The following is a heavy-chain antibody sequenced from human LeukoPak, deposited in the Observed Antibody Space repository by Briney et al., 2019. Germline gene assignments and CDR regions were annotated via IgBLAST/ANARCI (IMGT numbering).Heavy chain of an antibody. CDR2: ISGSGGST. J-gene: IGHJ6*03. CDR1: GFTFSSYA. V-gene: IGHV3-23*01. CDR3: AKDYSSGWYGFVHYYYYYYMDV. D-gene: IGHD6-19*01. Sequence: GGSLRLSCAASGFTFSSYAMSWVRQAPGKGLGWVSGISGSGGSTYHADSVKGRFTISRDNSKNTLYLQMNSLRVEDTAVYYCAKDYSSGWYGFVHYYYYYYMDVWGRGTTVTISS.